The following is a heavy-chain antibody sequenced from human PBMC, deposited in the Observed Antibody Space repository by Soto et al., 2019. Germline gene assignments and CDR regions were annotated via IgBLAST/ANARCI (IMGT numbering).Heavy chain of an antibody. V-gene: IGHV3-48*03. J-gene: IGHJ4*02. D-gene: IGHD1-26*01. CDR3: ARVLYATWSSFDY. CDR2: ITSGGTT. Sequence: LRLSCTASGFTFSSYEMTWVRQAPGKGLEWISYITSGGTTYYADSAKGRFTISRDNAKNSLYLHLNSLTAEDTAIYYCARVLYATWSSFDYWGQGTLVTVPS. CDR1: GFTFSSYE.